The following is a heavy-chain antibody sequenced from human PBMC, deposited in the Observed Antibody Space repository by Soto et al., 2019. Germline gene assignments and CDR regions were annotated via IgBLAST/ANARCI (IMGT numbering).Heavy chain of an antibody. J-gene: IGHJ3*02. V-gene: IGHV2-5*02. Sequence: QITLKESGPTLVKPTQTLTLTCTFSGFSLSTSGVGVGWIRQPPGKALEWLALIYWDDDKRYSPSLKSRLTNTKDTSKNQGVLTMTNMDPVDTATYYCAHRRSGYSYGDPFDIWGQGTMVTVSS. CDR2: IYWDDDK. CDR1: GFSLSTSGVG. D-gene: IGHD5-18*01. CDR3: AHRRSGYSYGDPFDI.